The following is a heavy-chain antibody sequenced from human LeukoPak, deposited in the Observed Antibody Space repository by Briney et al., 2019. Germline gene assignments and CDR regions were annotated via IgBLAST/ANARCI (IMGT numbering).Heavy chain of an antibody. CDR2: INHSGST. D-gene: IGHD3-22*01. V-gene: IGHV4-34*01. J-gene: IGHJ3*02. CDR3: ARTAVMGITMIVVVTEGAFDI. CDR1: GGSFSGYY. Sequence: SETLSLTCAVYGGSFSGYYWSWIRQPPGKGLEWIGEINHSGSTNYNPSLKSRVTISVDTSKNQFSLKLSSVTAADTAVYYCARTAVMGITMIVVVTEGAFDIWGQGTMVTVSS.